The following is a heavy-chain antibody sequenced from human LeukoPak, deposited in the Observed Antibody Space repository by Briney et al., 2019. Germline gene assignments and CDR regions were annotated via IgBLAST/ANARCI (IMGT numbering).Heavy chain of an antibody. D-gene: IGHD3-22*01. Sequence: GGSLRLSCAASGFTFGSYGMTWVRQAPGKGLEWVSTISGNGDDTIYADSVKGRFTISRDNAKNSLYLQMNSLRAEDTAVYYCAKDWAGSDRRYYFDYWGQGTLVTVSS. CDR2: ISGNGDDT. CDR1: GFTFGSYG. V-gene: IGHV3-21*01. J-gene: IGHJ4*02. CDR3: AKDWAGSDRRYYFDY.